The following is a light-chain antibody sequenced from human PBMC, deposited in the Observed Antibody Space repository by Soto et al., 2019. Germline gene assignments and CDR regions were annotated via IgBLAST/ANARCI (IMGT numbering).Light chain of an antibody. CDR1: SSDVGGYNY. CDR2: EVS. V-gene: IGLV2-14*01. CDR3: SSYTSSSTLV. Sequence: QSALTQPASVSGSPGQSITISCTGTSSDVGGYNYVSWYHQHPGKAPKVVIYEVSNRPSWISNRFSGSKSGNTASLTISGLQAEDEADYYCSSYTSSSTLVFGGGTKLTVL. J-gene: IGLJ2*01.